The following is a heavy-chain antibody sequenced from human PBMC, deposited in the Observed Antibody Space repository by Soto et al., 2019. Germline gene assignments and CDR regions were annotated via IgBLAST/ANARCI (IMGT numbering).Heavy chain of an antibody. D-gene: IGHD2-8*01. J-gene: IGHJ6*01. CDR3: ARYRGLYQYRSMSSGMYV. CDR1: IFNFTTLV. CDR2: IWYDGSNK. Sequence: SIFNFTTLVTRWLRHGQGKGLGWVAVIWYDGSNKYYAASVKDRFTIYRENSKNTLYLQMNSLRAEDTAVYYCARYRGLYQYRSMSSGMYVWGHG. V-gene: IGHV3-33*01.